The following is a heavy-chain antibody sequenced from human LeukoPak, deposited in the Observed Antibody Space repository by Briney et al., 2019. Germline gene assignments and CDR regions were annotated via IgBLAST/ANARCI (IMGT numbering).Heavy chain of an antibody. CDR1: GFTFSSYG. Sequence: GGSLRLSCAASGFTFSSYGMHWVRQAPGKGLEWVAVISYDGSNKYYADSVKGRFTISRDNSKNTLYLQMNSLRAEDTAVYYCARDTSPRIAAIYYDAFDIWGQGTMVTVSS. CDR3: ARDTSPRIAAIYYDAFDI. J-gene: IGHJ3*02. V-gene: IGHV3-30*03. CDR2: ISYDGSNK. D-gene: IGHD6-13*01.